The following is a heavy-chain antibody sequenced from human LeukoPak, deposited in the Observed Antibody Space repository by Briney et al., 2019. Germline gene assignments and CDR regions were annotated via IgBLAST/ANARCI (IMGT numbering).Heavy chain of an antibody. V-gene: IGHV3-48*01. J-gene: IGHJ3*02. D-gene: IGHD2-2*01. Sequence: GSLRLSCAASEFNYSSYTMNWVRQAPGMGLEWLSYISASRGITYYADSVKGRFTISRDNAKNSLYLQMNSLRAEDTAVYYCATIPIVVVPAALYDAFDIWGQGTMVTVSS. CDR1: EFNYSSYT. CDR2: ISASRGIT. CDR3: ATIPIVVVPAALYDAFDI.